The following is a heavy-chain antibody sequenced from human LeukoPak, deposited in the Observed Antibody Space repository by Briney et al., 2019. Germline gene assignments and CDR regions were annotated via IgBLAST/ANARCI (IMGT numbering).Heavy chain of an antibody. CDR3: AREKVTTQRGSYMDV. D-gene: IGHD4-17*01. CDR1: GGTFSSYA. Sequence: GASVKVSCKASGGTFSSYAISWVRQAPGQGLEWMGRIIPIFGTANYAQKFQGRVTITADKSTSTAYMELSSLRSEDTAVYYYAREKVTTQRGSYMDVWGKGTTVTVSS. V-gene: IGHV1-69*06. CDR2: IIPIFGTA. J-gene: IGHJ6*03.